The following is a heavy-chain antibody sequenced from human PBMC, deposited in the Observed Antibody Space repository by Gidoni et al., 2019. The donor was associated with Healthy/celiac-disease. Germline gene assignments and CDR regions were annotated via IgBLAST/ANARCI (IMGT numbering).Heavy chain of an antibody. V-gene: IGHV1-69*01. D-gene: IGHD2-21*02. Sequence: QVQRVQSGAEVTKPGSSVQVSCKASGGTFSSYAISWVRQAPGQGIEWMGGIIPIFGTANYAHKFQGRVTITADESTSTAYMELSSLRSEDTAVYYCARGAYCGGDCYIPDYWGQGTLVTVSS. CDR3: ARGAYCGGDCYIPDY. J-gene: IGHJ4*02. CDR1: GGTFSSYA. CDR2: IIPIFGTA.